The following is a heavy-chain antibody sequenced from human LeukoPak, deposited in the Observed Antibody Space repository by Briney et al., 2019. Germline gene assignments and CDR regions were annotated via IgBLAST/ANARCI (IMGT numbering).Heavy chain of an antibody. V-gene: IGHV1-46*01. D-gene: IGHD4/OR15-4a*01. J-gene: IGHJ5*02. CDR2: INPSGGST. CDR1: GYTFTSYY. Sequence: ASVKVSCKASGYTFTSYYMHWVRQALGQGLEWMGIINPSGGSTSYAQKFQGRVTMTRDMSTSTVYMELSSLRSEDTAVYYCARDRAKNWFDPWGQGTLVTVSS. CDR3: ARDRAKNWFDP.